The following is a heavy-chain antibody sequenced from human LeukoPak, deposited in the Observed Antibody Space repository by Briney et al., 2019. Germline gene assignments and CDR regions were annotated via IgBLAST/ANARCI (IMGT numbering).Heavy chain of an antibody. D-gene: IGHD6-19*01. CDR2: IRSKANSYAT. CDR1: GFTFSGSA. CDR3: MWLAPTPPPGGV. Sequence: GGSLRLSCAASGFTFSGSAMHWVRQASGKGLEWVGRIRSKANSYATEYAASVKGRFTVSRDDSKNTAYLQMNSLKTEDTAVYYCMWLAPTPPPGGVWGQGTTVTVSS. J-gene: IGHJ6*02. V-gene: IGHV3-73*01.